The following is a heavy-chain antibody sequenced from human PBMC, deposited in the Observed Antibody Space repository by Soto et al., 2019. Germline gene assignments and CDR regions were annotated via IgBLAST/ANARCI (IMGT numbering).Heavy chain of an antibody. V-gene: IGHV1-69*12. CDR1: GGTFSSYA. J-gene: IGHJ4*02. CDR2: IIPIFGTA. Sequence: QVQLVQSGAEVKKPGSSVKVSCKASGGTFSSYAISWVRQAPGQGLEWMGGIIPIFGTANYDQKFQGRVTITANESTSTAYMELSSRCSADTAVYICAIEMGGYCSGGSCYPTPCDYAGQGTLVTVSS. CDR3: AIEMGGYCSGGSCYPTPCDY. D-gene: IGHD2-15*01.